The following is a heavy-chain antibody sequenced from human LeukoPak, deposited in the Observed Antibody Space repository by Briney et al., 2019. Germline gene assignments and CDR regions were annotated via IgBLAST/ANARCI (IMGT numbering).Heavy chain of an antibody. J-gene: IGHJ4*02. Sequence: ASVNVSCKASGYTFTGYDMHWVRQAAGQGPEGRGWINPNSVGTNYAQKCQGRVTITRDTSISTAYMELSRLRSDDTAVYYCAREGYYDSSGYRFDYWGQGTLVTVSS. CDR2: INPNSVGT. CDR1: GYTFTGYD. V-gene: IGHV1-2*02. D-gene: IGHD3-22*01. CDR3: AREGYYDSSGYRFDY.